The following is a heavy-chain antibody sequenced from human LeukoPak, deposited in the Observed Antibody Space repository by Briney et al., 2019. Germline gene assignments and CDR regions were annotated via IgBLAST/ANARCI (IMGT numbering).Heavy chain of an antibody. D-gene: IGHD2-2*01. V-gene: IGHV3-43D*03. Sequence: GGSLRLSCAASGFTFDDYAMHWVRQAPGKGLEWVSLISWDGGSTYYADSVKGRFTISRDNSKNSLYLQMNSLRAEDTALYYCAKGGYCSSTSCPWYYYYYMDVWGKGTTVTVSS. CDR2: ISWDGGST. J-gene: IGHJ6*03. CDR3: AKGGYCSSTSCPWYYYYYMDV. CDR1: GFTFDDYA.